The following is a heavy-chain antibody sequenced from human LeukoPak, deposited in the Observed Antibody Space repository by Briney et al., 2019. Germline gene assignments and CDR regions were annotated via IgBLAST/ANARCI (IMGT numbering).Heavy chain of an antibody. J-gene: IGHJ4*02. CDR3: AKFSLYCKTGIAVAGTGWDFDY. CDR1: GFTFSSYG. Sequence: GGSLRLSCAASGFTFSSYGMHWVRQAPGKGLEWVVYIRYDGSNKYYADSVKGRFTISRDNSKNTLYLQMNSLRAEDTAVYYCAKFSLYCKTGIAVAGTGWDFDYWGQGTLVTVSS. V-gene: IGHV3-30*02. CDR2: IRYDGSNK. D-gene: IGHD6-19*01.